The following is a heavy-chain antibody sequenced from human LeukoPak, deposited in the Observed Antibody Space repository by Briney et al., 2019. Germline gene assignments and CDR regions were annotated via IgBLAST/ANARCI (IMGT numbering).Heavy chain of an antibody. CDR3: AKTGFSSGWLNYYYYYMDV. Sequence: GGSLRLSCAASGFTFSGFWMSWVRQAPRKGLEWVAVISYDGSNKYYADSVKGRFTISRDNSKNTLYLQMNSLRAEDTAVYYCAKTGFSSGWLNYYYYYMDVWGKGTTVTISS. CDR1: GFTFSGFW. V-gene: IGHV3-30*18. J-gene: IGHJ6*03. CDR2: ISYDGSNK. D-gene: IGHD6-19*01.